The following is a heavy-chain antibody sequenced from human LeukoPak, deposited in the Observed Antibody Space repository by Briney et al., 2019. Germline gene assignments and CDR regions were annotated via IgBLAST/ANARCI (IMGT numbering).Heavy chain of an antibody. CDR1: GGTFSSYA. J-gene: IGHJ6*03. Sequence: SVKVSCKASGGTFSSYAISWVRQAPGQGLEWMGGIIPIFGTANYAQKFQGRVTITTDESTSTAYMELSSLRSEDTAVYYCARAYYQWANYYYYMDVWGKGTTVTVSS. CDR3: ARAYYQWANYYYYMDV. V-gene: IGHV1-69*05. D-gene: IGHD1-26*01. CDR2: IIPIFGTA.